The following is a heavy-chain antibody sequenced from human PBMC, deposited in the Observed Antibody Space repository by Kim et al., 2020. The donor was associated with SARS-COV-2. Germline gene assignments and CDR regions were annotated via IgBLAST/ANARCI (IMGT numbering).Heavy chain of an antibody. J-gene: IGHJ4*01. CDR1: GYTFQGHA. D-gene: IGHD3-10*01. CDR3: VSGGAIAMGRGVVAFD. CDR2: INPNSGMT. Sequence: ASVKVSCKASGYTFQGHAINWVRQAPGKGQEWMGWINPNSGMTDCAQKFQGRVTMTRDTSISTDYRAVSRLTSDDTDVYYCVSGGAIAMGRGVVAFD. V-gene: IGHV1-2*02.